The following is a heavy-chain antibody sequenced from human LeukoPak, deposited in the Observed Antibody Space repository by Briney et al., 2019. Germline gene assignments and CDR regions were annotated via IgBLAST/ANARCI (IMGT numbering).Heavy chain of an antibody. V-gene: IGHV4-39*07. Sequence: GSLRLSCAASGFTFSSYWMSWIRQPPGKGLEWIGTVYSSGSVYYNPSLKSRVTISTDTSKTQISLKVRSVTAADTAIYYCASPYSSGRYSYLTFDSWGQGSLVAVSS. J-gene: IGHJ4*02. D-gene: IGHD3-22*01. CDR3: ASPYSSGRYSYLTFDS. CDR1: GFTFSSYW. CDR2: VYSSGSV.